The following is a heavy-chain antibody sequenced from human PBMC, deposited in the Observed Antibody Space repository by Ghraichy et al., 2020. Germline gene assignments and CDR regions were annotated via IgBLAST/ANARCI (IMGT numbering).Heavy chain of an antibody. J-gene: IGHJ4*02. Sequence: GESLRLSCAASGFTFSRHYMSWVRQAPGKGLEWVANIKQDGRDIFYVDSVKGRFTISRDNAKSSVYLQMESLRVEDTAVYFCARELGYCSGDSCQTDFDYWGQGTLVTVSS. D-gene: IGHD2-15*01. V-gene: IGHV3-7*03. CDR1: GFTFSRHY. CDR2: IKQDGRDI. CDR3: ARELGYCSGDSCQTDFDY.